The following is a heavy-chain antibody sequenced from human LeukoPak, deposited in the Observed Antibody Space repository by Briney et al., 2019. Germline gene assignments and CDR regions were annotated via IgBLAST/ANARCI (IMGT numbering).Heavy chain of an antibody. CDR3: ARAPGYCSSTSCYFFGAFDI. V-gene: IGHV4-59*01. CDR1: GGSISSYY. D-gene: IGHD2-2*01. J-gene: IGHJ3*02. Sequence: PSETLSLTCTVSGGSISSYYWSWIRQPPGKGLEWIGCIYYSGSTNYNPSLKSRVTISVNTSKNQFSLKLSSVTAADTAVYYCARAPGYCSSTSCYFFGAFDIWGQGTMVTVSS. CDR2: IYYSGST.